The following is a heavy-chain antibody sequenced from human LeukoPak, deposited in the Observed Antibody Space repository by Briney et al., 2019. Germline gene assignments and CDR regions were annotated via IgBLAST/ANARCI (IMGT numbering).Heavy chain of an antibody. J-gene: IGHJ6*02. Sequence: SVTVSCKASGGTFSSYAISWVRQAPGQGLEWMGRIIPILGIANYAQKFQGRVTITADKSTSTAYMELSSLRSEDTAVYYCARRSNPHYYGMDVWGQGTTVTVSS. CDR3: ARRSNPHYYGMDV. D-gene: IGHD1-26*01. CDR1: GGTFSSYA. CDR2: IIPILGIA. V-gene: IGHV1-69*04.